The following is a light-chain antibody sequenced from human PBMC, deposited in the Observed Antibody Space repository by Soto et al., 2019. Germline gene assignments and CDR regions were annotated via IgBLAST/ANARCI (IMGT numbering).Light chain of an antibody. CDR2: EAT. J-gene: IGLJ2*01. Sequence: QSALTQPASVSGSPGQSITISCTATSSDFGSYKFVSWYQQHPGKAPKLIIYEATKRPSGLSDRFSGSKSGNTASLTISGLQAEDEADYYCCSYAGTTLFGGGTKVTVL. V-gene: IGLV2-23*01. CDR3: CSYAGTTL. CDR1: SSDFGSYKF.